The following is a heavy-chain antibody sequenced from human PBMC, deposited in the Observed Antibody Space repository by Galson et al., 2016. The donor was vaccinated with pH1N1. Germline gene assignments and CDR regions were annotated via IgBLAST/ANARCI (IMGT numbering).Heavy chain of an antibody. CDR2: VSSTSTYT. Sequence: SLRLSCAASGFTFSDYYMSWIRQAPGKGLEWISYVSSTSTYTKYADSVEGRFTISRDNAKNSLYLQMNSLRAEDTAVYYCARAVGHYSGWGQGTLVTVSS. CDR3: ARAVGHYSG. V-gene: IGHV3-11*06. CDR1: GFTFSDYY. D-gene: IGHD3-10*01. J-gene: IGHJ4*02.